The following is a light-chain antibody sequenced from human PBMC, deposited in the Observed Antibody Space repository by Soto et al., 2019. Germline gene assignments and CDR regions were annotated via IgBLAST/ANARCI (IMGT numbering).Light chain of an antibody. Sequence: QPVLTQSPSASASLGASVKLTCTLSSGHSNYAITWHQQQPEKGPRFLMKLNSDGSHSKGDGIPDRFSGSSSGAERYLTISSLQSEDEADYYCQTWGTGIAVFGGGTQLTVL. CDR1: SGHSNYA. J-gene: IGLJ7*01. CDR2: LNSDGSH. CDR3: QTWGTGIAV. V-gene: IGLV4-69*01.